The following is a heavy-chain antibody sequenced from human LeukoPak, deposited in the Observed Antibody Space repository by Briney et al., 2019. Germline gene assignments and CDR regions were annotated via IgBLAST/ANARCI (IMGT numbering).Heavy chain of an antibody. CDR1: GGSISSYY. CDR2: IYYSGST. V-gene: IGHV4-59*12. CDR3: AKEVPGLDY. D-gene: IGHD3-9*01. Sequence: PSETLSLTCTVSGGSISSYYWSWIRQPPGKGLEWIGYIYYSGSTNYNPSLKSRVTISVDTSKNQFSLKLSSVTAADTAVYYCAKEVPGLDYWGQGTLVTVSS. J-gene: IGHJ4*02.